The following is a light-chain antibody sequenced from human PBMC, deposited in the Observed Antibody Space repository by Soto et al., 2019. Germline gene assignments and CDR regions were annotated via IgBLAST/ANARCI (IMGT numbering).Light chain of an antibody. CDR2: YDS. CDR3: QVWDSSSDHVV. Sequence: SYELTQPPSVSVAPGKTARITCGGNNIGSKSVHWYQQKPGQAPVLVIYYDSDRPSGIPERFSRSNSGNTATLTISSVEAGDEADYYCQVWDSSSDHVVFGGGTKLTVL. CDR1: NIGSKS. V-gene: IGLV3-21*04. J-gene: IGLJ2*01.